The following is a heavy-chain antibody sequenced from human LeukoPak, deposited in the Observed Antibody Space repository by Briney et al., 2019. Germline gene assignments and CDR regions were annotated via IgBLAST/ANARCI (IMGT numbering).Heavy chain of an antibody. CDR2: ISSNGGNT. J-gene: IGHJ4*02. Sequence: PGGSLRLSRAASGFTFRTYAMHWVRQARGKAREYVSAISSNGGNTYYANSVKGRFTISRDNSKNALYLQMGSLRPEDMAVYYCVTLGADYWGQGTLVTVSS. CDR1: GFTFRTYA. CDR3: VTLGADY. D-gene: IGHD3-16*01. V-gene: IGHV3-64*01.